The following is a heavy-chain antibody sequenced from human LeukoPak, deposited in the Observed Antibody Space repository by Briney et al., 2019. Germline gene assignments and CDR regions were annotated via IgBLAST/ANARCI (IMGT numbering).Heavy chain of an antibody. CDR3: AKWGGYDVLTGYYVSDY. V-gene: IGHV3-23*01. CDR2: TGGGSGI. J-gene: IGHJ4*02. Sequence: GASLRLSCAASGFTFSNYAMSWVRQAPGKGLEWVSATGGGSGIYYADSMKSRFTISRDNSKNTLYLQINSLRAEDTAVYYCAKWGGYDVLTGYYVSDYWGQGTLVTVSS. CDR1: GFTFSNYA. D-gene: IGHD3-9*01.